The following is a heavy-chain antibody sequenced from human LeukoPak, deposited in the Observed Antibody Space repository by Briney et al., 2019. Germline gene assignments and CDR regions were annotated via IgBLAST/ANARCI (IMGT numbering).Heavy chain of an antibody. CDR2: ISAYNGNT. CDR1: GYTFTSYG. CDR3: ARVLYYYDSSGYYGGVEDY. Sequence: ASVKVSCKASGYTFTSYGISWVRQAPGQGLEWMGWISAYNGNTNYAQKLQGRVTMTTDTSTSTAYVELRGLRSDDTAVYYCARVLYYYDSSGYYGGVEDYWGQGTLVTVSP. D-gene: IGHD3-22*01. V-gene: IGHV1-18*01. J-gene: IGHJ4*02.